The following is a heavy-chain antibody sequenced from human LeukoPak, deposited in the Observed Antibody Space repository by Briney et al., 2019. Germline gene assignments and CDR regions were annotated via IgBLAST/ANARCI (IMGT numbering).Heavy chain of an antibody. V-gene: IGHV4-39*07. D-gene: IGHD2-15*01. Sequence: EPLSLPCTVSGGSISSSSYYWGWIRQPPGKGLEWIGNIYYSGSTYYNPSLKSRVTISVDTSKNQFSLKLSSVTAADTAVYYCARVPLYYFDYWGQGTLVTVSS. CDR2: IYYSGST. CDR3: ARVPLYYFDY. J-gene: IGHJ4*02. CDR1: GGSISSSSYY.